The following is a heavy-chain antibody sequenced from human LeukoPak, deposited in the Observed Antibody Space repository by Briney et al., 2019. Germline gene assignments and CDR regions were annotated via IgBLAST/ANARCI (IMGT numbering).Heavy chain of an antibody. CDR1: GGSFSGYY. CDR3: ARVRRVTGSIFDY. Sequence: SETLSLTGAVYGGSFSGYYWSWIRQPPGKGLEWIGEINHSGSTNYNPSLKSRVTISVDTSKNQFSLKLSSVTAADTAVYYCARVRRVTGSIFDYWGQGTLVTVSS. D-gene: IGHD5-18*01. V-gene: IGHV4-34*01. J-gene: IGHJ4*02. CDR2: INHSGST.